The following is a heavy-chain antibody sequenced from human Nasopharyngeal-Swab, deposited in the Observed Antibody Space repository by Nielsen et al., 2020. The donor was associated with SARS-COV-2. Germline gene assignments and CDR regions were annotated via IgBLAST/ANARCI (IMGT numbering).Heavy chain of an antibody. J-gene: IGHJ4*02. CDR1: GFTFSNYW. D-gene: IGHD6-19*01. Sequence: GGSLRLSCVASGFTFSNYWMHWVRQAPGKGLVWVSRTDEYGTTINYADSVKGRFALSRDNAKNTLYLQMNSLRADDTAMYYCASDLSGRDDFWGQGTLVTVAS. CDR2: TDEYGTTI. V-gene: IGHV3-74*01. CDR3: ASDLSGRDDF.